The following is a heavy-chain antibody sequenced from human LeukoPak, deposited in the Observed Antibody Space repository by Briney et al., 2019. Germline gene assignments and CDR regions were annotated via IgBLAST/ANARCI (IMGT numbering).Heavy chain of an antibody. CDR1: GYSISSGYY. D-gene: IGHD1-26*01. V-gene: IGHV4-38-2*02. J-gene: IGHJ4*02. Sequence: SETLSLTCTVSGYSISSGYYWRWIRQPPGKGLEWIGSIYYSGSTYYNPSLKSRVTMSIDMSKNQVSLKLSSVTAADTAVYYCARDLRGGARYWGQGTLVTVSS. CDR2: IYYSGST. CDR3: ARDLRGGARY.